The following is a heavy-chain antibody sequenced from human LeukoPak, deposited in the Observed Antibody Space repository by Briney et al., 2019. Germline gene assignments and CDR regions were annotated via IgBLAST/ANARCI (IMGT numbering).Heavy chain of an antibody. V-gene: IGHV4-39*01. CDR2: IYYSGST. D-gene: IGHD7-27*01. CDR1: GGSISSSSYY. CDR3: ARQQTGDLDY. Sequence: PSETLSLTCTVSGGSISSSSYYWGWIRQPPGKGLEWIGSIYYSGSTYYNPSLKSRVTISVDTSKNQFSLKLSSVTAADTAVYYCARQQTGDLDYWGQGTLVTVSS. J-gene: IGHJ4*02.